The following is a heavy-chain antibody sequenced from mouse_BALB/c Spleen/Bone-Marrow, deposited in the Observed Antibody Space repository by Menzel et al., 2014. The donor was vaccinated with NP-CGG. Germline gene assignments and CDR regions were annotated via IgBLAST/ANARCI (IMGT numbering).Heavy chain of an antibody. CDR1: GYTFTSYY. V-gene: IGHV1S56*01. CDR3: ARSFSGRSMDY. CDR2: IYPGNVNT. J-gene: IGHJ4*01. D-gene: IGHD1-1*01. Sequence: QVQLQQSGPELVKPGASVRISCKASGYTFTSYYIHWLKQRPGQGLEWIGWIYPGNVNTKYNEKFKGKATLTADKSSGTAYMQLSSLTSEDSAVYSSARSFSGRSMDYWGQGTSVTGSS.